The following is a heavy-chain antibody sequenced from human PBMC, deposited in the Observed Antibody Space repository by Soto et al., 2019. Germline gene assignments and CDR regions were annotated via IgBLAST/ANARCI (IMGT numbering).Heavy chain of an antibody. CDR2: FDPEDGET. Sequence: QVQLVQSGAEVKKPGASVKVSCKVSGYTLTELSMHWVRQAPGKGLEWMGGFDPEDGETIYAQKFQGRVTMTEDTXTXTXXMELSSLRSEDTAVYYCATGGLYGSGSYYIGAVDYWGQGTLVTVSS. CDR3: ATGGLYGSGSYYIGAVDY. D-gene: IGHD3-10*01. CDR1: GYTLTELS. V-gene: IGHV1-24*01. J-gene: IGHJ4*02.